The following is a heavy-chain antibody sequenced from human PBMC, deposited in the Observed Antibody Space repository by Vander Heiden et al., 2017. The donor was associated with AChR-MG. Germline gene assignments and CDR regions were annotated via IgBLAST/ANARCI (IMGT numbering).Heavy chain of an antibody. CDR1: GCSISSGGYY. J-gene: IGHJ5*02. V-gene: IGHV4-31*03. D-gene: IGHD4-17*01. Sequence: QVQLQASGPGLVKPSQTLSLTCTVPGCSISSGGYYWSWIRQHPGKGLEWIGYIYYSGSTYYNPSLKSRVTISVDTSKNQFSLKLSSVTAADTAVYYCARGDYVGWFDPWGQGTLVTVSS. CDR3: ARGDYVGWFDP. CDR2: IYYSGST.